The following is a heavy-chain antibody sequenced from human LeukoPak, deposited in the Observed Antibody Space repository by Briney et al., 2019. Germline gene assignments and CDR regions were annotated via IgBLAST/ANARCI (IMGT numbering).Heavy chain of an antibody. CDR3: ARDREQPLLRFLEWSPPDAFDI. V-gene: IGHV3-21*01. J-gene: IGHJ3*02. CDR1: EFTFSTYR. D-gene: IGHD3-3*01. Sequence: GGSLSPSGAASEFTFSTYRRNWARKPPGKGRDGSPSIISSSSYIYYADSVKGRFTISRDNAKNSLYLQMNSLRAEDTAVYYCARDREQPLLRFLEWSPPDAFDIWGQGAMVTVSS. CDR2: IISSSSYI.